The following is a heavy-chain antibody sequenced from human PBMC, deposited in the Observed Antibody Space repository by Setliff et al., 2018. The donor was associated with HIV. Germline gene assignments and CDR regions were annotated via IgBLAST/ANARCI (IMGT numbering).Heavy chain of an antibody. Sequence: PSETLSLTCTVSGGSVSNYYWTWIRQSPGKGLEWLGYIYYSGSTTYNPSLRSRVTISTDTSKNQFSLNLRSVTAADTAVYYCARDPPGYGDSKDYWGQGKLVTVSS. CDR2: IYYSGST. CDR1: GGSVSNYY. CDR3: ARDPPGYGDSKDY. J-gene: IGHJ4*02. V-gene: IGHV4-59*02. D-gene: IGHD4-17*01.